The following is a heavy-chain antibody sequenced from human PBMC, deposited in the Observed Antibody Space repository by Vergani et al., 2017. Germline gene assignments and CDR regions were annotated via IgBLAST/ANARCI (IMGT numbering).Heavy chain of an antibody. CDR2: IKQDGSEK. CDR1: GFTFSSYW. CDR3: AREKPAAGSGSYYPDY. J-gene: IGHJ4*02. D-gene: IGHD1-26*01. V-gene: IGHV3-7*01. Sequence: EVQLVESGGGLVQPGGSLRLSCAASGFTFSSYWMSWVRQAPGKGLEWVANIKQDGSEKYYVDSVKGRFTISRDNAKNSLYLQMNSLRAEDTAVYYGAREKPAAGSGSYYPDYWGQGTLVTVSS.